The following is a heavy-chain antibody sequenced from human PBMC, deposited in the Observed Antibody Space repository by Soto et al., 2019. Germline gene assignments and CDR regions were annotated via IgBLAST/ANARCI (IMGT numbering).Heavy chain of an antibody. Sequence: EVQLVESGGGLVQPGGSLRLSCAASGFTFSSYTMNWVRQAPGKGLEWVSYISRRSTTIYYAASVKGRFTISRDNAKNSLYLQMNSLRDEDTAVYYCARDGGQQLVFDSWGQGTLVTVSS. D-gene: IGHD6-13*01. CDR1: GFTFSSYT. CDR3: ARDGGQQLVFDS. V-gene: IGHV3-48*02. CDR2: ISRRSTTI. J-gene: IGHJ4*02.